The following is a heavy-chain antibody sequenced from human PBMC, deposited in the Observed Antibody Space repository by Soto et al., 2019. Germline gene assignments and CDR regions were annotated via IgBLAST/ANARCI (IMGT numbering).Heavy chain of an antibody. J-gene: IGHJ6*03. CDR3: ARGRYYDFWSGYRAPYYYYMDV. CDR2: INPNSGGT. Sequence: ASVKVSCKASGYTFTGYYMHWVRQAPGQGLEWMGWINPNSGGTNYAQKFQGWVTMTRDTSISTAYMELSRLRSDDTAVYYCARGRYYDFWSGYRAPYYYYMDVWGKGTTVTVSS. CDR1: GYTFTGYY. D-gene: IGHD3-3*01. V-gene: IGHV1-2*04.